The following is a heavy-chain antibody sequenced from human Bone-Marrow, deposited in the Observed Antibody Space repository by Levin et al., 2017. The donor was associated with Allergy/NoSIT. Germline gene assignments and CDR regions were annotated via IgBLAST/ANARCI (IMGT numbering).Heavy chain of an antibody. V-gene: IGHV1-2*02. J-gene: IGHJ4*02. CDR1: GYTFTGYY. CDR2: INPNSGGT. Sequence: WASVKVSCKASGYTFTGYYMHWVRQAPGQGLEWMGWINPNSGGTNYAQKFQGRVTMTRDTSISTAYMELSRLRSDDTAVYYCARNKDRITMVRGVIHDYWGQGTLVTVSS. D-gene: IGHD3-10*01. CDR3: ARNKDRITMVRGVIHDY.